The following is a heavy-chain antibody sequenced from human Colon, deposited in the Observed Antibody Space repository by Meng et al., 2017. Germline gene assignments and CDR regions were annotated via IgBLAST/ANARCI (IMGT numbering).Heavy chain of an antibody. CDR3: ARELFVAGAFGWFDP. D-gene: IGHD6-19*01. J-gene: IGHJ5*02. CDR2: VSYRGTT. Sequence: QVRRRGGGPGRGKLSGTLSRRCTGLGCALSGNVWSWLRQSPGKGLEWMGGVSYRGTTNYNPYLKSRVTISADTSQSQFSLKLNSVTAADTAVYYCARELFVAGAFGWFDPWGQGTLVTVSS. CDR1: GCALSGNV. V-gene: IGHV4-59*01.